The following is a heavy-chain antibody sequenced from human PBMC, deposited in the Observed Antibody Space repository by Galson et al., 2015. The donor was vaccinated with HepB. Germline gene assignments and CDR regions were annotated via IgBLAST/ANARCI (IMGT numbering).Heavy chain of an antibody. Sequence: SLRLSCAASGFTFSSFRMSWVRQVPGKGLGWVANIRQNGNEKYYVDSVKGRFTISRDNAKNSLYLQMNSLRAEDTAVYYCARRSGSYFGVILGRFDSWGQGTLVTVSS. J-gene: IGHJ4*02. CDR2: IRQNGNEK. D-gene: IGHD1-26*01. V-gene: IGHV3-7*01. CDR3: ARRSGSYFGVILGRFDS. CDR1: GFTFSSFR.